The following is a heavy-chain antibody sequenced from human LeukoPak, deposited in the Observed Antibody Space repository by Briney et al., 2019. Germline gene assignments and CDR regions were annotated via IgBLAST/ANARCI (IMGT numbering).Heavy chain of an antibody. CDR3: AKDLDGSSSLFASPQFDY. V-gene: IGHV3-23*01. J-gene: IGHJ4*02. Sequence: PGGSLRLPCAASGFTFNTYGMSWVRQSPGKGLECISSVTGRGVRIYYADSVKGRFTISRDNSKNTLYLQMNSLRVEDTAMYYCAKDLDGSSSLFASPQFDYWGQGTLVTVSS. CDR1: GFTFNTYG. CDR2: VTGRGVRI. D-gene: IGHD6-6*01.